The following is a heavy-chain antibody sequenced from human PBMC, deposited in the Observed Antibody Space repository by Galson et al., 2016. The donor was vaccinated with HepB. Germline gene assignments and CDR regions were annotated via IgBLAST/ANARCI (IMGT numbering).Heavy chain of an antibody. CDR3: AYNQNYGAGVYWFYGMDV. CDR1: GFRFSDYT. D-gene: IGHD3-10*01. V-gene: IGHV3-21*01. J-gene: IGHJ6*02. CDR2: ITGSGSNI. Sequence: SLRLSCAASGFRFSDYTISWARQAPGKGLEWVASITGSGSNIYYADSMKGRFTISRDNAKTSLYLQMNSLRADDTAVYYCAYNQNYGAGVYWFYGMDVWGQGTTVTVAS.